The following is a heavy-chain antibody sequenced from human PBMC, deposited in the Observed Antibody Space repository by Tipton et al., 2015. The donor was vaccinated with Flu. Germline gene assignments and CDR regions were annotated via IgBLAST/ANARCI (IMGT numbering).Heavy chain of an antibody. CDR2: IYHSGST. CDR1: GYSISSGYY. J-gene: IGHJ6*02. CDR3: AREDSSRWYDNYYYGMDV. Sequence: LSLTCAVSGYSISSGYYWGWIRQPPGKGLEWIGTIYHSGSTYYNPSLKSRVTISVDTSKNQFSLKLSSVTAADTAVYYCAREDSSRWYDNYYYGMDVWGQGTPVTVSS. V-gene: IGHV4-38-2*01. D-gene: IGHD6-13*01.